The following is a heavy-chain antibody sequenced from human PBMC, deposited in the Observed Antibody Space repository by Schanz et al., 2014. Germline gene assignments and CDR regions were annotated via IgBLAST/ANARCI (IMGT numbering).Heavy chain of an antibody. CDR3: AREGFGEVSYFDY. Sequence: QVQLVESGGGVVQPGRSLRLSCAASGFMFSSYGMHWVRQAPGKGLEWVGVISYDGSKKSYADSVKGRFTISRDNSKNTLYLPMTSLSPEDTAVYYCAREGFGEVSYFDYWGQGTLVTVSS. D-gene: IGHD3-10*01. CDR1: GFMFSSYG. V-gene: IGHV3-30*03. CDR2: ISYDGSKK. J-gene: IGHJ4*02.